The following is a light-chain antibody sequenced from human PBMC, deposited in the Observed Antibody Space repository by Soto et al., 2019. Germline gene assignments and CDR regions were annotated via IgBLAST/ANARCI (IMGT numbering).Light chain of an antibody. J-gene: IGKJ5*01. V-gene: IGKV3-11*01. Sequence: EVVLTQSPATLSVSPGDRATLSCRASQSISRYLAWYQQRPGQAPRLLIYGASTRATGIPARFSGSGSGTEFTLTISSLEPEDFAVYYCQQRSNWPPITFGQGTRRRL. CDR3: QQRSNWPPIT. CDR1: QSISRY. CDR2: GAS.